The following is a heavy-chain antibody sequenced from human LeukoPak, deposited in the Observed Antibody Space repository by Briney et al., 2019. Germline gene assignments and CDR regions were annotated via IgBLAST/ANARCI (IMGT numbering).Heavy chain of an antibody. J-gene: IGHJ6*02. CDR1: GCSISSSSYY. Sequence: PSETLSLTCTVSGCSISSSSYYWGWIRQHPGKGLEWIGYSYYSGSTYYNPYLKSRVTISVDTSKNQFSLKLRSVTAADTAVYYCARDKYSSSWLFGMDVWGQGTTVTVSS. CDR3: ARDKYSSSWLFGMDV. D-gene: IGHD6-13*01. V-gene: IGHV4-31*03. CDR2: SYYSGST.